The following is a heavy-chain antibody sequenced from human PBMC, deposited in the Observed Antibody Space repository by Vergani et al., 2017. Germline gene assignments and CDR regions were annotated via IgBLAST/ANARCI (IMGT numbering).Heavy chain of an antibody. CDR2: MDYSGST. CDR3: ARGYYYDSSGYYYLDS. CDR1: GDSVISTDYH. V-gene: IGHV4-39*07. Sequence: QVQLQESGPGLVKPSETLSLTCTVSGDSVISTDYHWGWIRQPPGKGLEWIGSMDYSGSTSYNPSLKSRVTISVDTSKNQFSLKLSSVTAADTAVYYCARGYYYDSSGYYYLDSWGQGTLVTVSS. D-gene: IGHD3-22*01. J-gene: IGHJ4*02.